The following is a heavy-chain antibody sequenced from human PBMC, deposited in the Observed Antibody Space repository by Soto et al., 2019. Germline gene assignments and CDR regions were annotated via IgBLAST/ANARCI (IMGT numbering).Heavy chain of an antibody. CDR2: ISGTSETI. V-gene: IGHV3-48*02. CDR1: GFNFHTYT. Sequence: DVQLVESGGGLVKPGGSLRLSCAASGFNFHTYTMTWVRQGPGKGLEWVSYISGTSETIFYADSVKGRFTISRDNAKNSLYLQLNSLRDEETAVYYCATGYCRSDNCHFTHWGQGTLVTVSS. CDR3: ATGYCRSDNCHFTH. D-gene: IGHD2-2*03. J-gene: IGHJ4*02.